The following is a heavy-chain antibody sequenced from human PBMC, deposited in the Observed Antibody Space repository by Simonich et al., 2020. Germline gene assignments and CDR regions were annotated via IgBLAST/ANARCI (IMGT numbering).Heavy chain of an antibody. J-gene: IGHJ3*02. CDR2: IYYSGCT. CDR3: ARHAGFAFDI. CDR1: GGSNSSSSYY. Sequence: QLQLQESGPGLVKPSETLSLTCPVSGGSNSSSSYYWGWIRQPPGKGLAWIGSIYYSGCTTYTPTLNSRVTISGDTSKTEFSLKLSSVTAADTAVYYCARHAGFAFDIWGQGKMVTVSS. D-gene: IGHD6-13*01. V-gene: IGHV4-39*01.